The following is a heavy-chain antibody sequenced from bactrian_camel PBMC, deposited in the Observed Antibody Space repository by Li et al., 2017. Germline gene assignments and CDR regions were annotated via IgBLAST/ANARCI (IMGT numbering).Heavy chain of an antibody. CDR1: GGTFSNRW. CDR2: IYTGDGTT. CDR3: ASATMSSAMVTQGFAY. Sequence: QVQLVESGGGLVQPGGSLRLSCAASGGTFSNRWMHWVRQAPGKGLEWVSSIYTGDGTTNSVDFVKGRFTISRDNGKSTVYLQLNSLKTEDMAMYYCASATMSSAMVTQGFAYWGQGTQVTVS. V-gene: IGHV3S1*01. D-gene: IGHD2*01. J-gene: IGHJ6*01.